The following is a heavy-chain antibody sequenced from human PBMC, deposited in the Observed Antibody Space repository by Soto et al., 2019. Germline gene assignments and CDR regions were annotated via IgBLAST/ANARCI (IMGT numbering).Heavy chain of an antibody. Sequence: SVEVSCQASWGTFSSYAISWVRQAPGQGLEWMGGIIPIFGTANYAQKFQGRVTITADKSTSTAYMELSSLRSEDTAVYYCAREKGQGNWNYVRWFDPWGQGTLVTVSS. J-gene: IGHJ5*02. CDR3: AREKGQGNWNYVRWFDP. CDR1: WGTFSSYA. V-gene: IGHV1-69*06. D-gene: IGHD1-7*01. CDR2: IIPIFGTA.